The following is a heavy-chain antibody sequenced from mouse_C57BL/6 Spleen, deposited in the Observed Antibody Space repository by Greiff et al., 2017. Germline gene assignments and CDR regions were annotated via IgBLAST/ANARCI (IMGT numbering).Heavy chain of an antibody. J-gene: IGHJ4*01. CDR3: ARPYDYDGYAMDY. CDR1: GYSFTGYY. V-gene: IGHV1-42*01. Sequence: VQLKQSGPELVKPGASVKISCKASGYSFTGYYMNWVKQSPEKSLEWIGEINPSTGGTTYNQKFKAKATLTVDKSSSTAYMQLKSLTSEDSAVYYCARPYDYDGYAMDYWGQGTSVTVSS. D-gene: IGHD2-4*01. CDR2: INPSTGGT.